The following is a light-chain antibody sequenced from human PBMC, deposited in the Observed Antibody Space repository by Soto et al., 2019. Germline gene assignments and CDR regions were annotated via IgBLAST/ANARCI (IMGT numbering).Light chain of an antibody. CDR3: QQYNNWPRAT. V-gene: IGKV3-15*01. J-gene: IGKJ4*01. CDR1: QSISSN. CDR2: RTS. Sequence: EIVMTQSPATLSVSPGERATLSCMSSQSISSNLAWYQQKPGQAPRLLMFRTSSRATGFPARFSGSGSGTEFNLTISSLQSEDFGVYYCQQYNNWPRATLCGGTKVDIK.